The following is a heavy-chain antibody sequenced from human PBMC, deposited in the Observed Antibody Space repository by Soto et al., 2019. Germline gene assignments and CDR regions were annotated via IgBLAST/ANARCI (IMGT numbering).Heavy chain of an antibody. D-gene: IGHD6-19*01. CDR2: INHSGST. CDR3: ARGSMKGIAVAGINY. CDR1: GGSFSGYY. V-gene: IGHV4-34*01. J-gene: IGHJ4*02. Sequence: SETLSLTCAVYGGSFSGYYWSWIRQPPGKGLEWIGEINHSGSTNYNPSLKSRVTISVDTSKNQFCLKLSSVTAADTAVYYCARGSMKGIAVAGINYWGQGTLVTVSS.